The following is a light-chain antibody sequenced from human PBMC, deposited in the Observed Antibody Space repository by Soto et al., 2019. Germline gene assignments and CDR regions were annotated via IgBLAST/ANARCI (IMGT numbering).Light chain of an antibody. CDR3: HQYNNWPPWT. Sequence: EIVMTQSPATLSVSPGERATLSCRASQSVSSTLAWYQQKPGHAPSRLIYGASTMAPGIPPRFSGSGSGTEYTLTIRSLRSEDCAVYYCHQYNNWPPWTFGQGTKVEIK. CDR1: QSVSST. CDR2: GAS. V-gene: IGKV3-15*01. J-gene: IGKJ1*01.